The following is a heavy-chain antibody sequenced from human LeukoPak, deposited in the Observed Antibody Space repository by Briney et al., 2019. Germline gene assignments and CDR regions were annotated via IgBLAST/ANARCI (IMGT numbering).Heavy chain of an antibody. CDR3: AKVRYYDILTGYFDY. D-gene: IGHD3-9*01. CDR2: ISGRGGST. Sequence: GGSLRLSRAACGFTYSRYDMIWPPQAPGKGVEGVSTISGRGGSTYYADSVKSRFTISRDKSKNTLSLQMNSLRAEVTTVYYCAKVRYYDILTGYFDYWGQGTLVTVSS. V-gene: IGHV3-23*01. CDR1: GFTYSRYD. J-gene: IGHJ4*02.